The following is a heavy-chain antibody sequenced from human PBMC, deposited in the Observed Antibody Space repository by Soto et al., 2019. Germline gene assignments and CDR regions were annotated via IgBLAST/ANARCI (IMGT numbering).Heavy chain of an antibody. J-gene: IGHJ6*02. Sequence: ASVKVSCKASGFTFTSSAVQWVRQARGQRLEWIGWIVVGSGNTNYAQKFQERVTITRDMSTSTAYMELSSLRSEDTAVYYCAAVIAHSSSSEYYYGMDVWGQGTTVTVSS. D-gene: IGHD6-6*01. CDR2: IVVGSGNT. CDR3: AAVIAHSSSSEYYYGMDV. V-gene: IGHV1-58*01. CDR1: GFTFTSSA.